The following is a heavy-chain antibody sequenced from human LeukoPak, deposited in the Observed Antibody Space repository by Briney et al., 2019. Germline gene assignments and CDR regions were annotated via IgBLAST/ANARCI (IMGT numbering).Heavy chain of an antibody. J-gene: IGHJ4*02. Sequence: ASVTVSCKVSGYTLTELSMHWVRQTPGKGLEWMGGSDNEKRETIYARKFQGRVNMTEDTSTDTASMELSSLRSDDTAVYYCAADRLYGILDYWGQGTLVTVSS. CDR1: GYTLTELS. CDR2: SDNEKRET. V-gene: IGHV1-24*01. CDR3: AADRLYGILDY. D-gene: IGHD2-8*01.